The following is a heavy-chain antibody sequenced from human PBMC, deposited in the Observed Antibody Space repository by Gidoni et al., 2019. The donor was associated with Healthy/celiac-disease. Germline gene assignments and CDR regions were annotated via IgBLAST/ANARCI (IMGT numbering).Heavy chain of an antibody. J-gene: IGHJ4*02. V-gene: IGHV3-23*01. CDR3: ARGVLMVYAGILYYFDY. Sequence: EVQLLESGGGLVQPGGSLRLSCAASGFTFSSYAMSWVRQAPGKGLAWVAAISGSGGSTYYADSVKGRFTISRDNSKNTLYLQMNSLRAEDTSVYYCARGVLMVYAGILYYFDYWGQGTLVTVSS. CDR1: GFTFSSYA. CDR2: ISGSGGST. D-gene: IGHD2-8*01.